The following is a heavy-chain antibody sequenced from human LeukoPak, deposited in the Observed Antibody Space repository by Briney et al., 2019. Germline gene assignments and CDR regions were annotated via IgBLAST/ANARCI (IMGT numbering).Heavy chain of an antibody. CDR3: AKGGTPLRLGELSPLDK. CDR2: ISNDGSNK. Sequence: GRSLRLSCAASGFTLSSYGMHWVRQAPRKGLEWVAVISNDGSNKYYADSVKGRFTISRDNSKNTLYLQMNSLRTEDTAVYYCAKGGTPLRLGELSPLDKWGQGTLVTVSS. CDR1: GFTLSSYG. V-gene: IGHV3-30*18. J-gene: IGHJ4*02. D-gene: IGHD3-16*02.